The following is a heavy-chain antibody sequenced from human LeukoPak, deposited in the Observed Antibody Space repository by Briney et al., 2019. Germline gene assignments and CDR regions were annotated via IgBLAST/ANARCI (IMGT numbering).Heavy chain of an antibody. CDR2: ISPYNGNT. CDR3: ARDFDAAAMYYYYGMDV. D-gene: IGHD2-2*01. V-gene: IGHV1-18*04. Sequence: ASVKVSCKASGYTFTTYGISWVRQAPGQGLEWMGWISPYNGNTNYAQKLQGRVTMTTDTPTSTAYMELRSLRSDDTAVYYCARDFDAAAMYYYYGMDVWGKGTTVTVSS. CDR1: GYTFTTYG. J-gene: IGHJ6*04.